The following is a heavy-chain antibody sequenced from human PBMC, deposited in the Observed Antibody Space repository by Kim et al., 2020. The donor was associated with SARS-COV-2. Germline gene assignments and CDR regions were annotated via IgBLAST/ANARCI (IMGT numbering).Heavy chain of an antibody. D-gene: IGHD3-10*01. J-gene: IGHJ4*02. Sequence: YFKPSLRSRVSMSVDTSKNQLSLKLTSVTAADSAVYYCARGGDGATPYFDYWGQGTLITVSS. V-gene: IGHV4-31*02. CDR3: ARGGDGATPYFDY.